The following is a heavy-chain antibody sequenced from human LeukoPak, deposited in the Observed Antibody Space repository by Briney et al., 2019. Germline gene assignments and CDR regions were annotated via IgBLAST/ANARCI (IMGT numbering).Heavy chain of an antibody. CDR3: AKSGSYSSPYYFDY. CDR2: ISWNSGSI. J-gene: IGHJ4*02. Sequence: GGSLRLSCAASGFTFDNYAMHWVRQAPGKGLEWVSGISWNSGSIDYADSVKGRFTISRDNAKNSLYLQMNSLRAEDMALYYCAKSGSYSSPYYFDYWGQGTLVTVSS. CDR1: GFTFDNYA. V-gene: IGHV3-9*03. D-gene: IGHD3-10*01.